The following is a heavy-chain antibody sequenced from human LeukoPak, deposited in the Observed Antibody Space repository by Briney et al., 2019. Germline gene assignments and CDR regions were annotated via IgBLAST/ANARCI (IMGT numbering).Heavy chain of an antibody. Sequence: MSSETLCLTCTVSGGSISSSSYYWGWIRQSPGKGMEWIGSIYYSGRTYYNPSLKSRVTISGDTSKNQFSLKLSSVTAADTAVYYCARRLSPPDAFDIWGQGTMVTVSS. CDR1: GGSISSSSYY. D-gene: IGHD6-19*01. CDR3: ARRLSPPDAFDI. V-gene: IGHV4-39*01. J-gene: IGHJ3*02. CDR2: IYYSGRT.